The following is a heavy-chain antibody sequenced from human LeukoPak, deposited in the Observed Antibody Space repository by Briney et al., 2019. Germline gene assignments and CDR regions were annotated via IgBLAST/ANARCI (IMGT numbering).Heavy chain of an antibody. CDR1: GYTLTSYG. D-gene: IGHD3-22*01. Sequence: ASAKVSCKASGYTLTSYGISWVRQAPGQGLEWMGWISPDNGNTNSVQKLQGRVTMTTDTSTSTVYMELRSLRSDDTAVYYCARRYDSSGLDYWGQGTLVTVSS. CDR2: ISPDNGNT. V-gene: IGHV1-18*01. J-gene: IGHJ4*02. CDR3: ARRYDSSGLDY.